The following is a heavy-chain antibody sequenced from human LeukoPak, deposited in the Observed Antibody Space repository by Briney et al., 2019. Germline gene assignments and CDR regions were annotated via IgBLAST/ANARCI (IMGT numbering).Heavy chain of an antibody. D-gene: IGHD3-22*01. J-gene: IGHJ6*02. V-gene: IGHV3-33*01. CDR1: GFTFSSYG. CDR2: IWYDGSNK. CDR3: ARDLEYYYDSSGYYPYYGMDV. Sequence: GGSLRLSCAASGFTFSSYGMHWVRQAPGKGLEWVAVIWYDGSNKYYADSVKGRFTISRDNSKNTLYLQMNSLRAEDTAVYYCARDLEYYYDSSGYYPYYGMDVWGQGTTVTVSS.